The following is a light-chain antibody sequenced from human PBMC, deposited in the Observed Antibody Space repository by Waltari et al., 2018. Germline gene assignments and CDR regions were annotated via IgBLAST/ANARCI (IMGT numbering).Light chain of an antibody. Sequence: EIVLTQSPGTLSLSPGERATLSCRASQSVSSSYLAWYQQKPGQAPRLLIYGASSRATGIPDRFSGSGSGTDFTLTISGLEPEDFVVYYYQQYGSSPLTFGGGTKVEIK. V-gene: IGKV3-20*01. CDR2: GAS. CDR3: QQYGSSPLT. J-gene: IGKJ4*01. CDR1: QSVSSSY.